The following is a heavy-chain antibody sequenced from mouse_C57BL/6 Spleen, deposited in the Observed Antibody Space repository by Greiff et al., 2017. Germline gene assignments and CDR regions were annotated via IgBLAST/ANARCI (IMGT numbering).Heavy chain of an antibody. Sequence: QVQLQQPGAELVRPGSSVKLSCKASGYTFTSYWMDWVKQRPGQGLEWIGNIYPSDSETHYNQKFKDKATLTVDKSSSTAYMQLSSLTSEDSAVYYCARSSYSNYPGDYWGQGTSVTVSS. CDR1: GYTFTSYW. CDR2: IYPSDSET. D-gene: IGHD2-5*01. V-gene: IGHV1-61*01. J-gene: IGHJ4*01. CDR3: ARSSYSNYPGDY.